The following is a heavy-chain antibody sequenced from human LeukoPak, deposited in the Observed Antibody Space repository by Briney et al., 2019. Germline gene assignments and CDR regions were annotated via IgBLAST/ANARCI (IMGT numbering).Heavy chain of an antibody. CDR3: ALQPGYCSSASCSHFDF. CDR1: GYSFTTYW. J-gene: IGHJ4*02. D-gene: IGHD2-2*01. Sequence: GESLKISCKGSGYSFTTYWIGWVRQMPGKGLEWMGIIYPDDSDTRYSPSFQGQVTISVDKSISTAYVQWSSLKASDTAMYYCALQPGYCSSASCSHFDFWGQGTLVTVSS. CDR2: IYPDDSDT. V-gene: IGHV5-51*01.